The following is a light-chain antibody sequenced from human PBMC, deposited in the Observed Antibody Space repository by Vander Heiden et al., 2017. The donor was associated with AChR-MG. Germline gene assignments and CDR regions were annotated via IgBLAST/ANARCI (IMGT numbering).Light chain of an antibody. CDR3: QVWDSDGGRPV. V-gene: IGLV3-21*02. CDR2: QDK. Sequence: SYELNHTPPAPVAPGQTASIARGGTRTGHPRAGCYRHRPGQAPRVVLFQDKGQRSGIRERFSGSSTGNTATLTISRVGPRDEADYFCQVWDSDGGRPVFGGGTQLTVL. J-gene: IGLJ3*02. CDR1: RTGHPR.